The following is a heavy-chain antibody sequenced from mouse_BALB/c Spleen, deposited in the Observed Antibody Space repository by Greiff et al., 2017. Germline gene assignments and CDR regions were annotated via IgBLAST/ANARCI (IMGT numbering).Heavy chain of an antibody. V-gene: IGHV5-12-2*01. D-gene: IGHD2-14*01. Sequence: EVQGVESGGGLVQPGGSLKLSCAASGFTFSSYTMSWVRQTPEKRLEWVAYISNGGGSTYYPDTVKGRFTISRDNAKNTLYLQMSSLKSEDTAMYYCARHGYPYYAMDYWGQGTSVTVSS. J-gene: IGHJ4*01. CDR1: GFTFSSYT. CDR2: ISNGGGST. CDR3: ARHGYPYYAMDY.